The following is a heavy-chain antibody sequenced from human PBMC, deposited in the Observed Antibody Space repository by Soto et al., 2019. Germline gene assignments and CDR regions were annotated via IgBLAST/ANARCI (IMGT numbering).Heavy chain of an antibody. V-gene: IGHV4-31*03. J-gene: IGHJ4*02. CDR1: GDSISSGGYY. CDR3: AREGAYCGGDCYSGFDY. D-gene: IGHD2-21*02. CDR2: INHSGST. Sequence: PSETLSLTCTVSGDSISSGGYYWSWIRQHPGKGLEWIGEINHSGSTNYNPSLKSRVTISVDTSKNQFSLKLSSVTAADTAVYYCAREGAYCGGDCYSGFDYWGQGTLVTVSS.